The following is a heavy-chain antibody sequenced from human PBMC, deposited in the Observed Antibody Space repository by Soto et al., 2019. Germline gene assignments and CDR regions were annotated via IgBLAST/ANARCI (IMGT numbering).Heavy chain of an antibody. Sequence: QVQLQESGPGLVKPSQTLSLTCTVSGDSVSGGYYWSWFRQRPRKGLEWIGYVSPIGTPYYSPSLTSRVSISIDTSKNPLSLEVGTVTDADTAVYDCARDRGSYGMDVWGQATTVTVSS. CDR2: VSPIGTP. CDR1: GDSVSGGYY. CDR3: ARDRGSYGMDV. V-gene: IGHV4-31*03. J-gene: IGHJ6*02.